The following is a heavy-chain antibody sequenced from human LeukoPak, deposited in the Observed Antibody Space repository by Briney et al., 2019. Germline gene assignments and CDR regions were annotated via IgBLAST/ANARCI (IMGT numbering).Heavy chain of an antibody. D-gene: IGHD1-14*01. V-gene: IGHV3-64D*06. CDR3: VRSRIPGWFDP. J-gene: IGHJ5*02. CDR1: GFTFSSYA. Sequence: GGSLRLSCSASGFTFSSYAMHWVRQAPGKGLEYVSAISSNGGSTYYADSVKGRFTISRDNSKNTLYLQMSSLRAGDTAVYYCVRSRIPGWFDPWGQGTLVTVSS. CDR2: ISSNGGST.